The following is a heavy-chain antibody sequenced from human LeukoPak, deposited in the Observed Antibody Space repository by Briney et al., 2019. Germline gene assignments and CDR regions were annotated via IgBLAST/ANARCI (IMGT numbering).Heavy chain of an antibody. D-gene: IGHD4-23*01. J-gene: IGHJ4*02. CDR2: IKQDGGQI. CDR1: GFIFSTYW. CDR3: ALSYPDGGTTFDYDY. Sequence: GGSLRLSCAASGFIFSTYWMTWVRQAPGKGLEWVANIKQDGGQIYYVDSVKGRFTISRDNARKELYLQMNSLRAEDTADCAKALSYPDGGTTFDYDYWGQGTLVTVSS. V-gene: IGHV3-7*01.